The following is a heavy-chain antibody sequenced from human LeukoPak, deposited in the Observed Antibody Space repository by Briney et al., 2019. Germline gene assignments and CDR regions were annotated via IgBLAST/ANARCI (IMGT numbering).Heavy chain of an antibody. CDR1: GFTFDDYA. J-gene: IGHJ6*02. V-gene: IGHV3-9*01. CDR2: ISWNSGSI. CDR3: AKDQQLVPDYYYGMDA. D-gene: IGHD6-13*01. Sequence: PGRSLRLSCAASGFTFDDYAMHWVRQAPGKGLEWVSGISWNSGSIGYADSVKGRFTISRDNAKNSLYLQMNSLRAEDTALYYCAKDQQLVPDYYYGMDAWGQGTTVTVSS.